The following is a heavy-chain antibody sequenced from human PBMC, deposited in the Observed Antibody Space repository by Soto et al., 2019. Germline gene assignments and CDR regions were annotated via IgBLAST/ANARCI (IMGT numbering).Heavy chain of an antibody. J-gene: IGHJ6*02. CDR2: ISSSSSTI. V-gene: IGHV3-48*02. D-gene: IGHD3-10*01. CDR3: ASRYDQIRGPANMHGSGSNYYYYGMDV. Sequence: GGSLRLSCAASGFTFSSYSMNWVRQAPGKGLEWVSYISSSSSTIYYADSVKGRFTISRDNAKNSLYLQMNSLRDEDTAVYYCASRYDQIRGPANMHGSGSNYYYYGMDVWGQGTTVTVSS. CDR1: GFTFSSYS.